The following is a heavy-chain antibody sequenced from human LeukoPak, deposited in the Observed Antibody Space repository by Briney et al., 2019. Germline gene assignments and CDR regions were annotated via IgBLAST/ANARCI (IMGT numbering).Heavy chain of an antibody. D-gene: IGHD1-14*01. CDR3: AKDRTTKPDSFDY. CDR1: GGTFSSYA. V-gene: IGHV1-69*13. J-gene: IGHJ4*02. Sequence: SVKVSCKASGGTFSSYAISWVRQAPGQGLEWMGGIIPIFGTANYAQKFQGRVTITADESTSTAYMELNSLRAEDTAVYYCAKDRTTKPDSFDYWGQGTLVTVSS. CDR2: IIPIFGTA.